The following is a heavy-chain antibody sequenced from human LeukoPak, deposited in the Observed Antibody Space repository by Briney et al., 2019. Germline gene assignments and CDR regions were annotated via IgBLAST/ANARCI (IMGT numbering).Heavy chain of an antibody. CDR2: IIPIFGTA. D-gene: IGHD3-22*01. Sequence: ASVKVSCKASGGTYSSFAISWVRQAPGQGLGWMGGIIPIFGTANYAQKFQGRVTITADESTSTAYMELSSLRSEDTAVYYCASNYYDSSGYLPDYWGQGTLVTVSS. CDR3: ASNYYDSSGYLPDY. V-gene: IGHV1-69*13. CDR1: GGTYSSFA. J-gene: IGHJ4*02.